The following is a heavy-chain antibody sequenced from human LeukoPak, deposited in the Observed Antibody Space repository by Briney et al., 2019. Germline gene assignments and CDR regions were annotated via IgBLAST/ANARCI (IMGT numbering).Heavy chain of an antibody. CDR3: VREGTSAAPPPFDI. CDR2: ISSTSSYI. CDR1: GFSLSFYG. V-gene: IGHV3-21*01. Sequence: PGGSLRLSCAASGFSLSFYGVNWVRQAPGKGLEWVSSISSTSSYINYADSVKGRFTISRDNAKNSLSLQMNSLRAEDTALYYCVREGTSAAPPPFDIWGQGTMVTVSS. D-gene: IGHD6-13*01. J-gene: IGHJ3*02.